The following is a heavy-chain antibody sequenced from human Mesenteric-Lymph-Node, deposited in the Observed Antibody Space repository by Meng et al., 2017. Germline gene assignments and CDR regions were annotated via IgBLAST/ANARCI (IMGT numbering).Heavy chain of an antibody. D-gene: IGHD5-18*01. J-gene: IGHJ2*01. CDR3: ARAKVDTANWFFDL. CDR1: GYSFTGYY. V-gene: IGHV1-2*06. CDR2: INPNSGGT. Sequence: QVEVVQSGAEVKKPGASVKVSCKASGYSFTGYYMHWVRQAPGKGLEWMGRINPNSGGTNYAQKFQGRVTMTRDTSINTAYMELSSLRSDDTTVYYCARAKVDTANWFFDLWGRGTLVTVSS.